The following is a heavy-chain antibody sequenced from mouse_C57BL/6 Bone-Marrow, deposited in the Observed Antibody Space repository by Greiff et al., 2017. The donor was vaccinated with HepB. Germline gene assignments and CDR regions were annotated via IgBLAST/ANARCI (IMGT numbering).Heavy chain of an antibody. CDR2: IRSKSNNYAT. Sequence: EVKLMESGGGLVQPKGSLKLSCAASGFSFNTYAMNWVRQAPGKGLEWVARIRSKSNNYATYYADSVKDRFTISRDDSESMLYLQMNNLKTEDTAMYYCVRQDGFYYAMDYWGQGTSVTVSS. CDR3: VRQDGFYYAMDY. CDR1: GFSFNTYA. V-gene: IGHV10-1*01. D-gene: IGHD1-1*01. J-gene: IGHJ4*01.